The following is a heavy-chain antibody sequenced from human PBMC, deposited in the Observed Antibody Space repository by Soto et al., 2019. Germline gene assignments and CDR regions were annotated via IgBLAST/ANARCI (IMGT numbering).Heavy chain of an antibody. CDR2: IDPTDPFT. D-gene: IGHD1-26*01. CDR1: GYKFTTFW. CDR3: ARPASAGRRDDFDV. J-gene: IGHJ3*01. Sequence: PGESLKISCKASGYKFTTFWLNWVRPTPGKGLEWLGRIDPTDPFTNSTPPFEVHVTISVDRSITTSYLQWNSLQASDTAIYSCARPASAGRRDDFDVWGQGTTLTVSS. V-gene: IGHV5-10-1*01.